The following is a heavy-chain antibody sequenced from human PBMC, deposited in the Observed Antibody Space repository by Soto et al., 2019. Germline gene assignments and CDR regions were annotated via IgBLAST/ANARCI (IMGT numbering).Heavy chain of an antibody. J-gene: IGHJ4*02. Sequence: SETLSLTCTVSGGSISSYYWSWIRQPPGKGLEWIGYIYYSGSTNYNPSLKSRVTISVDTSKNQFSLKLSSVTAADTAVYYCERDWGALDYWGQGTLVTVSS. V-gene: IGHV4-59*01. CDR1: GGSISSYY. CDR3: ERDWGALDY. D-gene: IGHD3-16*01. CDR2: IYYSGST.